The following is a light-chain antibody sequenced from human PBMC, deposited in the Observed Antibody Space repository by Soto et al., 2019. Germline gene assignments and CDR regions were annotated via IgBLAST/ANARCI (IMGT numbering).Light chain of an antibody. Sequence: DIVMTQSPLSLPVTPGEPASISCRSSQSLLHSNGYNYLDWYLQKPGQSPQLLIYLGSNRASGVPDRFRGSGSGTDFTLKISRVEAEDVGVYDCMQALQTPHTFGGGTKVEIK. J-gene: IGKJ4*01. CDR1: QSLLHSNGYNY. V-gene: IGKV2-28*01. CDR3: MQALQTPHT. CDR2: LGS.